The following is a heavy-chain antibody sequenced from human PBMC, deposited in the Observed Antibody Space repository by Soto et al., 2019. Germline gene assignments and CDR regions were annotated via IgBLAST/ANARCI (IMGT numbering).Heavy chain of an antibody. J-gene: IGHJ4*02. V-gene: IGHV6-1*01. CDR1: GDSISSNSAA. Sequence: SQTLSLTCAISGDSISSNSAAWNWIRQSPSRGFEWLGRTYYRSRWYHDYAVSVKSRIIINPDTSKNQVSLQLNSVTPDDTAVYYCASYRYDYWGQGTQVTVSS. CDR2: TYYRSRWYH. CDR3: ASYRYDY. D-gene: IGHD4-4*01.